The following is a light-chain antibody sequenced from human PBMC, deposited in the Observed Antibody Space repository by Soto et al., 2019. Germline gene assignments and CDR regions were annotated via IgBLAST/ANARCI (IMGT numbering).Light chain of an antibody. CDR2: GAS. Sequence: EIVWTQSPGTLSLSPGERATLSCRASQSVSSSYLAWYQQKPGQAPRLLIYGASSRATGIPDRFSGSGSGTAFTLTISRLEPEDFAVYYCQQYGSSPPYSCGQGTKLEIK. V-gene: IGKV3-20*01. CDR3: QQYGSSPPYS. J-gene: IGKJ2*03. CDR1: QSVSSSY.